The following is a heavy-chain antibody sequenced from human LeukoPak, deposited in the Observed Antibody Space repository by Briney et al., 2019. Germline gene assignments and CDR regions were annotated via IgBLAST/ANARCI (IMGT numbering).Heavy chain of an antibody. CDR3: ARLGYYDSSGYDSFDY. CDR1: GYSFTSYW. D-gene: IGHD3-22*01. V-gene: IGHV5-51*01. Sequence: GESLKISCKGSGYSFTSYWIGWVRQMPGKGLEWMGIIYPGDSDTRYSPSFQGQVTISADKSISTAYLQWSSLKASDTAMNYCARLGYYDSSGYDSFDYWGQGTLVTVSS. CDR2: IYPGDSDT. J-gene: IGHJ4*02.